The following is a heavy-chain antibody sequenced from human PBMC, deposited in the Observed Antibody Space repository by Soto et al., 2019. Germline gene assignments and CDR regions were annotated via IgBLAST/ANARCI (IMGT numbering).Heavy chain of an antibody. Sequence: QLQLQESGPGLVKPSETLSLTCTVSGGSISSSSYYWGWIRQPPGKGLEWIGSIYYSGSTYYNPSLKSRVTISVDTSKNQFALKLCAVAAADTAVYYCARHYYDILTGYYRERSFDYWGQGTLVTVSS. CDR2: IYYSGST. CDR3: ARHYYDILTGYYRERSFDY. D-gene: IGHD3-9*01. V-gene: IGHV4-39*01. J-gene: IGHJ4*02. CDR1: GGSISSSSYY.